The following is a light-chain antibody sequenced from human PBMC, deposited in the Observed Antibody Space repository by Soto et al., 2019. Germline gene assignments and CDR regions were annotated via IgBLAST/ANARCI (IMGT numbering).Light chain of an antibody. CDR2: GAS. CDR1: QSVGSN. J-gene: IGKJ5*01. V-gene: IGKV3-15*01. Sequence: EVVMTQSPANLSVSPGVGATLSCRASQSVGSNLAWYQQKPGQAPRLLIYGASTRATGIPARFSGSGSGTGFTLTISSLQSEDSAVYYCQQYNTWPPITFGQGTRLEIK. CDR3: QQYNTWPPIT.